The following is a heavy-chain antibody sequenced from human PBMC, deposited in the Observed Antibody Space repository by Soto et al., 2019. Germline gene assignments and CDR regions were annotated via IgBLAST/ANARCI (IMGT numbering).Heavy chain of an antibody. CDR1: GFTFSDYY. CDR3: ARRRNSGWYLVDY. J-gene: IGHJ4*02. Sequence: GGSLRLSCAASGFTFSDYYMSWIRQAPGKGLEWLSHISSSGTTIYYADSVKGRFTLSRDNAKNSLYLQMNSLRAEDTAVYYCARRRNSGWYLVDYWGQGTLVTVSS. V-gene: IGHV3-11*01. D-gene: IGHD6-19*01. CDR2: ISSSGTTI.